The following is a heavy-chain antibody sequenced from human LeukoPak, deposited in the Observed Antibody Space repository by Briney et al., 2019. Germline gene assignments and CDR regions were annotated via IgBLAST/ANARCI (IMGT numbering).Heavy chain of an antibody. D-gene: IGHD3-22*01. J-gene: IGHJ4*02. Sequence: GGSLRLSCAASGFTFSSYDMHWVRQATGKGLEWVSAIGTAGDTYYPGSVKGRFTISRENAKNSLYLQMNSLRAEDTAVYYCARSSQGDSSGYWWDYWGQGTLVTVSS. V-gene: IGHV3-13*01. CDR1: GFTFSSYD. CDR3: ARSSQGDSSGYWWDY. CDR2: IGTAGDT.